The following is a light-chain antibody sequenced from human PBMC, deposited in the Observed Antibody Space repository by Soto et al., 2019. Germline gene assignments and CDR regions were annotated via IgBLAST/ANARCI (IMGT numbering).Light chain of an antibody. CDR3: SSYTSSSTIL. V-gene: IGLV2-14*01. J-gene: IGLJ1*01. CDR2: EVS. CDR1: KNDIGGYNY. Sequence: QSALTQPPSASGSPGQSVTISCTGTKNDIGGYNYVSWYQQHPGKAPKLMIYEVSNRPSGVSNRFSGSKSGNTASLTISGLQAEDEADYYCSSYTSSSTILIGTGTKVTVL.